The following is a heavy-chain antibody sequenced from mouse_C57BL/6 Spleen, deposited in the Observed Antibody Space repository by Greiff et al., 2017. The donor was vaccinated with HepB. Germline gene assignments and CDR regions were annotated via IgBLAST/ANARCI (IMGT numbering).Heavy chain of an antibody. V-gene: IGHV1-20*01. D-gene: IGHD1-1*01. CDR3: ARVTTVVATRYFDV. CDR2: INPYNGDT. Sequence: EVQLQQSGPELVKPGDSVKISCKASGYSFTGYCMNWVMQSHGKSLEWIGRINPYNGDTFYNQKFKGKATLTVDKSSSTAHMELRSLTSEDSAVYYCARVTTVVATRYFDVWGTGTTVTVSS. J-gene: IGHJ1*03. CDR1: GYSFTGYC.